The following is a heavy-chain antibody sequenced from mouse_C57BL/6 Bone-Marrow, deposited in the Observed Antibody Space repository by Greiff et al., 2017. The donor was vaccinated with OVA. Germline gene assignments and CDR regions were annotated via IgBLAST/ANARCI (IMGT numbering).Heavy chain of an antibody. Sequence: VQLQQPGAELVKPGASVKLSCKASGYTFTSYGMRWVKQRPGQGLEWIGNINPSSGGTNYNEKFKGKATLHVDKSSSTAYMQLRSLTSEDSAVYYCARSRFITPVAADYWGQGTTLTVSS. J-gene: IGHJ2*01. CDR1: GYTFTSYG. D-gene: IGHD1-1*01. V-gene: IGHV1-53*01. CDR3: ARSRFITPVAADY. CDR2: INPSSGGT.